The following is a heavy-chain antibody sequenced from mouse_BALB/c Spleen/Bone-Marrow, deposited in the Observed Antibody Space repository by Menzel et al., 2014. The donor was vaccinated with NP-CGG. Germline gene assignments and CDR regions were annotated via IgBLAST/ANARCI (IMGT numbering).Heavy chain of an antibody. CDR2: IAPGSGST. V-gene: IGHV1S41*01. CDR1: GYTFTSYW. Sequence: DLVKPGASVKLSCKASGYTFTSYWINWIKPRPGQGLEWIGRIAPGSGSTYYNETFKGKATLTVDTSSSTAYIQLSSLSSEDSAVYFCARRYFDVWGAGTTVTVSS. J-gene: IGHJ1*01. CDR3: ARRYFDV.